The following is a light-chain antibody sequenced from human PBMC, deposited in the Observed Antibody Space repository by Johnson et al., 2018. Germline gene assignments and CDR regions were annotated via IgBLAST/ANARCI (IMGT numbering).Light chain of an antibody. CDR2: ENN. J-gene: IGLJ1*01. CDR3: GTWDSSLSAGKL. CDR1: SSNIGNNY. Sequence: QSVLTQPPSVSAAPGQKVTISCSGSSSNIGNNYVSWYQQLPGTAPKLLIYENNKRPSGIPDRFSGSKSGTSATLGITGLQTGDEADYYCGTWDSSLSAGKLFGTGTKVTGL. V-gene: IGLV1-51*02.